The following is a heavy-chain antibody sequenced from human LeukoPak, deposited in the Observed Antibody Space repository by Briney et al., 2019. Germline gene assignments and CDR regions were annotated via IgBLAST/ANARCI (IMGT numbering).Heavy chain of an antibody. CDR2: IFYSGST. CDR3: ARRRGDRGYD. J-gene: IGHJ4*02. V-gene: IGHV4-39*01. D-gene: IGHD1-1*01. CDR1: GGSISSSNYY. Sequence: SETLSLTCTVSGGSISSSNYYWGWIRQPPGQGLEWIGSIFYSGSTYYTPSLKSRVTISVDTSKNQFSLKLRPVTAVDTAVYYCARRRGDRGYDWGQGTLVIVSS.